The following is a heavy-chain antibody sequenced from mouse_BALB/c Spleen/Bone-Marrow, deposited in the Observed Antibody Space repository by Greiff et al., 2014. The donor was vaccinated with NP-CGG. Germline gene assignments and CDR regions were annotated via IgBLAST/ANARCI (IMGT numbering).Heavy chain of an antibody. Sequence: VKVVESGAELARPGASVKMSCKASGYTFTSYTMHWVKQRPGQDLEWIGYINPSSGYTNYNQKFKDKATLTADKSSSTAYMQLSSLTSEDSAVYYCARDWTIPFAYWGQGTLVTVSA. CDR1: GYTFTSYT. CDR2: INPSSGYT. D-gene: IGHD1-1*02. V-gene: IGHV1-4*01. CDR3: ARDWTIPFAY. J-gene: IGHJ3*01.